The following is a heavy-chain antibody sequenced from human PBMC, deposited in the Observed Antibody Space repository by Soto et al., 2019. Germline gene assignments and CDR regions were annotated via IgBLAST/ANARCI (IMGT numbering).Heavy chain of an antibody. CDR2: ISYDGSNK. CDR1: GFTFSSYG. J-gene: IGHJ3*02. Sequence: GGSLRLSCAASGFTFSSYGMHWVRQAPGKGLEWVAVISYDGSNKYYADSVKGRFTISRDNSKNTLNLQMNSLRAEDTAVYYCAKATEGAFDIWGQGTMVTVSS. V-gene: IGHV3-30*18. CDR3: AKATEGAFDI.